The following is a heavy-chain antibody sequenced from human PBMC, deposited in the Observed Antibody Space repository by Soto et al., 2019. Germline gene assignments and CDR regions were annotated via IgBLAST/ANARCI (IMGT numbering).Heavy chain of an antibody. Sequence: AGGSLRLSCAASGFTFSSYDMHWVRQATGKGLEWVSAIGTAGDTYYPGSVKGRFTISRENAKNSLYLQMNSLRAGDTAVYYCAIFRCGSYSPGVFDFWGQGSLVTVSS. CDR3: AIFRCGSYSPGVFDF. CDR1: GFTFSSYD. J-gene: IGHJ3*01. CDR2: IGTAGDT. D-gene: IGHD2-15*01. V-gene: IGHV3-13*01.